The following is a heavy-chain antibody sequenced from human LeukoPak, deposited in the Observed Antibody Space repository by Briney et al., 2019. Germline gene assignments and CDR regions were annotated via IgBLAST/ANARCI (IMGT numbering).Heavy chain of an antibody. CDR1: GYSISSGYY. Sequence: SETLSLTCTVSGYSISSGYYWGWIRQPPGKGLEWIGTIYHSGSTYYNPSLKSRLTISVDTSKNQFSLELSSVTAADTALYYCARADYIAAAFDIWGQGTMVTVSS. CDR3: ARADYIAAAFDI. J-gene: IGHJ3*02. V-gene: IGHV4-38-2*02. D-gene: IGHD6-25*01. CDR2: IYHSGST.